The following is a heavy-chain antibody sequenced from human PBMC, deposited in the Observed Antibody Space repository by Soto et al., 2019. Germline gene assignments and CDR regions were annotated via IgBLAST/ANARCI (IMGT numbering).Heavy chain of an antibody. J-gene: IGHJ4*02. CDR1: GFTFSSYS. Sequence: GGSLRLSCAASGFTFSSYSMNWVRQAPGKGLEWVSTISSTSIYIYYADSVRGRFTISRDNAKNSLYLQMNSLRAEDTAVYYCATDQLSLLDYDYWAQGTLVTVSS. CDR3: ATDQLSLLDYDY. D-gene: IGHD1-1*01. CDR2: ISSTSIYI. V-gene: IGHV3-21*01.